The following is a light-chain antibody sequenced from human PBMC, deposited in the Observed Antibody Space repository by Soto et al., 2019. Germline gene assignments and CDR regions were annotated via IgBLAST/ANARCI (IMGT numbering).Light chain of an antibody. CDR2: EVS. Sequence: QSALTQPASVSGSPGQAITISCTGTSGDVGVFNYVSWYQQHPGRVPKLLIYEVSHRPSGASDRFSGSKSGNTASLTISRLRPEDEANYFCIAYATSSTWVFGGGTKLTVL. J-gene: IGLJ3*02. CDR3: IAYATSSTWV. CDR1: SGDVGVFNY. V-gene: IGLV2-14*03.